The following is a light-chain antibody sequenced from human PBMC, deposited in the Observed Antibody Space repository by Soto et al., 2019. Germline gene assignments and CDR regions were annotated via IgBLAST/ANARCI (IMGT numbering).Light chain of an antibody. CDR2: GNT. V-gene: IGLV1-40*01. CDR1: SSNIGAGYD. CDR3: LSFDSSRRAV. J-gene: IGLJ2*01. Sequence: QSVLTQPPSVSGAPGQRVTISFTGSSSNIGAGYDVHWYQQLPGRAPKLLIYGNTNRPSGVPDRFSGSKSGTSASLAITGLQAEDVADYSCLSFDSSRRAVFGGGPQQTVL.